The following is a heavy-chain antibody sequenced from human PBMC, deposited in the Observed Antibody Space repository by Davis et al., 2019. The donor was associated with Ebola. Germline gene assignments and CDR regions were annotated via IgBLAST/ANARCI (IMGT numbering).Heavy chain of an antibody. CDR3: ERGTIFGVVTAYYFDY. Sequence: SETLSLTCTVSGGSISSYYWSWIRQPPGKGLEWIGYIYYSGSTYYNPSLKSRVTISVDTSKNQFSLKLRSVTAADTAVYYCERGTIFGVVTAYYFDYWGQGTLVTVSS. CDR1: GGSISSYY. CDR2: IYYSGST. J-gene: IGHJ4*02. D-gene: IGHD3-3*01. V-gene: IGHV4-59*08.